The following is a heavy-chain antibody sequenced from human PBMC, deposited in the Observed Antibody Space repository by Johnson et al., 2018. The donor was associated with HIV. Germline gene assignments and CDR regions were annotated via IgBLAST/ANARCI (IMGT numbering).Heavy chain of an antibody. CDR1: GFTFSSYG. Sequence: VQLVESGGGVVQPGGSLRLSCAASGFTFSSYGMHWVRQAPGKGLEWVAFIRYDGSNKYYADSVKGRFTISRDNSTNTLYLQMNSLRAEDTAVYYCAKDWRDYYVSSRSGAFDIWCQGTMVTVSS. CDR3: AKDWRDYYVSSRSGAFDI. CDR2: IRYDGSNK. D-gene: IGHD3-22*01. V-gene: IGHV3-30*02. J-gene: IGHJ3*02.